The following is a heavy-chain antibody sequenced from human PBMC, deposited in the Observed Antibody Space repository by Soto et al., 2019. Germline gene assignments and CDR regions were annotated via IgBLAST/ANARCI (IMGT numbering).Heavy chain of an antibody. J-gene: IGHJ6*02. CDR2: ISAYNGNT. CDR3: ARRCSSTSCYYYYGMDV. V-gene: IGHV1-18*04. Sequence: QVHLVQSGAEVKKPGASVKVSCKASGYTFTRYGISWVRQAPGQGLEWMGWISAYNGNTNYAQKLQGRVTMTTDTSTSTAYMELRSPRSDDTAVYYCARRCSSTSCYYYYGMDVWGQGTTVTVSS. D-gene: IGHD2-2*01. CDR1: GYTFTRYG.